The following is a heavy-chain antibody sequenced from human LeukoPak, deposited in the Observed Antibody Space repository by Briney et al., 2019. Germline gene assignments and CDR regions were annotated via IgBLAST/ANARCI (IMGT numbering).Heavy chain of an antibody. CDR2: INHSGST. CDR3: ARVPLAVTTQRSFDY. Sequence: SETLSLTCAVYGGSFSGYYWSWIRQPPGKGLEWIGEINHSGSTNYNPSLKSRVTISVDTSKNQFSLKLSSVTAADTAVYYCARVPLAVTTQRSFDYWGQGTLVTVSS. CDR1: GGSFSGYY. D-gene: IGHD4-17*01. J-gene: IGHJ4*02. V-gene: IGHV4-34*01.